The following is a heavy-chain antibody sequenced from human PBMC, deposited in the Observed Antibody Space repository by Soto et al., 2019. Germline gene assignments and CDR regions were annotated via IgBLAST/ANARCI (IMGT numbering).Heavy chain of an antibody. CDR3: ARSSGDDFFYYGMDV. CDR2: VYARGAT. Sequence: SETLSLTCSVSGASITSHYWSWIRQSAGEGLQWIGRVYARGATNYNPSLKSRVTISGDTSKNQFSLKLTSVTAADTAVYYCARSSGDDFFYYGMDVCGHGTTVTVSS. D-gene: IGHD4-17*01. J-gene: IGHJ6*02. V-gene: IGHV4-59*10. CDR1: GASITSHY.